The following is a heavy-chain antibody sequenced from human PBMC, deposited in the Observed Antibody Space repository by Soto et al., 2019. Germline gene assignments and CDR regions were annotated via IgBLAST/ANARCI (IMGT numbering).Heavy chain of an antibody. V-gene: IGHV4-34*01. CDR1: GGSFSGYY. CDR3: ARHADLYYFDY. CDR2: ISYSGST. J-gene: IGHJ4*02. Sequence: SETLSLTCAVYGGSFSGYYWSWIRQPPGKGLEWIGSISYSGSTYYNPSLKSRVTISVDTSKNQFSLKLSSVTAADTAVYYCARHADLYYFDYWGQGTLVTVSS.